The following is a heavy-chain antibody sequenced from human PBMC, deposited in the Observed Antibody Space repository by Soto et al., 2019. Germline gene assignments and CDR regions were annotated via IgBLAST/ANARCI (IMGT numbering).Heavy chain of an antibody. V-gene: IGHV4-59*01. J-gene: IGHJ4*02. CDR2: IYYSGST. Sequence: PSETLSLTCTVSGGSISSYYWSWIRQPPGKGLEWIGYIYYSGSTNYNPSLKSRVTISVDTSKNQFSLKLSSVTAADTAVYYCARVAIAAAGHLPYYFDYWGQGTLVTVSS. D-gene: IGHD6-13*01. CDR3: ARVAIAAAGHLPYYFDY. CDR1: GGSISSYY.